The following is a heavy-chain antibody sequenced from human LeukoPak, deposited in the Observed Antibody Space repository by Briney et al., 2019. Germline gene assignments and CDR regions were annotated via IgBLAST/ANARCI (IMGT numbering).Heavy chain of an antibody. CDR2: IYHSGST. CDR1: GYSISSGYY. J-gene: IGHJ5*02. CDR3: AIEMGATTSWFDP. Sequence: SETLSLTCTVSGYSISSGYYWGWIRQPPGKGLEWIGSIYHSGSTYYNPSLKSRVTISVDTSKNQFSLKLSSVTAADTAVYYCAIEMGATTSWFDPWGQGTLVTVSS. V-gene: IGHV4-38-2*02. D-gene: IGHD1-26*01.